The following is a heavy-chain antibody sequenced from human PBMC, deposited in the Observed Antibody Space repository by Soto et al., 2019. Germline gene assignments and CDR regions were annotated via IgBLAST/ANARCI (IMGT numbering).Heavy chain of an antibody. CDR1: GFTFGDYY. CDR3: ARANFFAVMQYCFDS. D-gene: IGHD3-16*01. J-gene: IGHJ4*02. Sequence: QVQLVESGGGLVKPGGSLRLSCAASGFTFGDYYMSWIRQAPGKGLEWISYISITGTTIYSADSVKGRFTISRDNAKKSLYLQMNSLRAEDTAVYYCARANFFAVMQYCFDSWGQGTLVTVSS. V-gene: IGHV3-11*01. CDR2: ISITGTTI.